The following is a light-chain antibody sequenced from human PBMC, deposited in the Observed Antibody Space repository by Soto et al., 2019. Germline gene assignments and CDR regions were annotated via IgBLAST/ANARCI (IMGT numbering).Light chain of an antibody. V-gene: IGKV3-15*01. CDR1: QSVSSN. J-gene: IGKJ1*01. CDR3: QQYHNWPPWT. CDR2: GAS. Sequence: EIVMTQSPATLSVSPGETATLSCRASQSVSSNLAWYQQKPGQAPRLLINGASTRATGIPARFTGSGSGTEFTLTISSLQSEDFAVYYCQQYHNWPPWTFGQGTKVEIK.